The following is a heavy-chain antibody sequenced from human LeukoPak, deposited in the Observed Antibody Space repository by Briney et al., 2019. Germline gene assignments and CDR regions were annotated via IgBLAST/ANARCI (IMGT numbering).Heavy chain of an antibody. J-gene: IGHJ2*01. CDR1: GGSFSGYY. D-gene: IGHD6-19*01. Sequence: SETLSLTCAVYGGSFSGYYWSWIRQPPGKGLEWIGEINHSGSTNYNPSLKSRVTISVETSKNQFSLKLSSVTAADTAVYYCARATLSSSGWYRKSWYFDLWGRGTLVTVSS. CDR3: ARATLSSSGWYRKSWYFDL. CDR2: INHSGST. V-gene: IGHV4-34*01.